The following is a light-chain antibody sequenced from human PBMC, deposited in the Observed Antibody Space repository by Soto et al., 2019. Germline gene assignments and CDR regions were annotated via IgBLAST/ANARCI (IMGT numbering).Light chain of an antibody. CDR3: SPYTSRVYV. Sequence: SALAPPPPVSGAPGQAGTIPCPGNRSDVGSYNRVSWYQQPPGTAPKLMIYEVSNRPSGVPDRFSGSKSGNTASLTISGLQAEDEADYYCSPYTSRVYVFGTGTKVTVL. V-gene: IGLV2-18*02. CDR1: RSDVGSYNR. J-gene: IGLJ1*01. CDR2: EVS.